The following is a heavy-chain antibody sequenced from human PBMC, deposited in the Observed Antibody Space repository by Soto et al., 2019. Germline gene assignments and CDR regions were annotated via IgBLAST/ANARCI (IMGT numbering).Heavy chain of an antibody. J-gene: IGHJ5*02. CDR2: IYATGTT. Sequence: PSETLSLTCTVSGASISCFYWSWIRKSAGKGLEWIGRIYATGTTDYNPSLKSRVMMSVDTSKKQFSLKLRSVTAADTAVYYCVRDGTKTLRDWFDPWGLGISVTVSS. CDR1: GASISCFY. D-gene: IGHD1-1*01. CDR3: VRDGTKTLRDWFDP. V-gene: IGHV4-4*07.